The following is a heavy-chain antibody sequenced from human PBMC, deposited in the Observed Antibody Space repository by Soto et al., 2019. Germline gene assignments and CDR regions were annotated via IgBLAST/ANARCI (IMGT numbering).Heavy chain of an antibody. CDR3: ARGGGWFDP. V-gene: IGHV4-30-2*01. Sequence: SETLSLTCAGSGGSISSGGYSWSWIRQPPGKGLEWIGYIYHSGSTYYNPSLKSRVTISVDTSKNQFSLKLSSVTAADTAVYYCARGGGWFDPWGQGTLVTVSS. CDR2: IYHSGST. D-gene: IGHD3-16*01. CDR1: GGSISSGGYS. J-gene: IGHJ5*02.